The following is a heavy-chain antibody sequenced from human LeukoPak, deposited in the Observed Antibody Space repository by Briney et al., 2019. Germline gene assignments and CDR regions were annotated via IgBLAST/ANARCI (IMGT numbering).Heavy chain of an antibody. J-gene: IGHJ4*02. V-gene: IGHV3-48*04. CDR1: GFTFSTYS. CDR3: ARDHVPAAARCFDY. D-gene: IGHD2-2*01. Sequence: GGSLRLSRAASGFTFSTYSMNWVRQAPGKGLEWVSYISSSTSTIYYADSVKGRFTISRDNAKNSLYLQMNSLRAEDTAVYYCARDHVPAAARCFDYWGQGTLVTVS. CDR2: ISSSTSTI.